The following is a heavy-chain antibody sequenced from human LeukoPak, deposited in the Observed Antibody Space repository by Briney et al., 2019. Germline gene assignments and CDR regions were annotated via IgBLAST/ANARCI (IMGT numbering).Heavy chain of an antibody. CDR2: IYYSGST. J-gene: IGHJ4*02. V-gene: IGHV4-59*01. D-gene: IGHD6-13*01. Sequence: SETLSLTCTVSGGSISSYYWSWIRQPPGKGLESIGYIYYSGSTNYNPSLKSRVTISVDTSKNQFSLKLSSVTAADTAVYYCARGGAAAGTGGLDYWGQGTLVTVSS. CDR1: GGSISSYY. CDR3: ARGGAAAGTGGLDY.